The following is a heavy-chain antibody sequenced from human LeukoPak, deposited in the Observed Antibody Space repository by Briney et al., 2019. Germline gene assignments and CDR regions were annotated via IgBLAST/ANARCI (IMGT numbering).Heavy chain of an antibody. J-gene: IGHJ4*02. V-gene: IGHV3-64*01. D-gene: IGHD3-10*01. CDR3: ARVGGGSGSYSPPQYYFDY. CDR2: ISSNGGST. Sequence: GGSLRLSCAASGFTFGTYAMHWVRQAPGKRLEYVSAISSNGGSTFYAKSVEGRFTISRDNSKNTLYLQMGSLRAEDMAVYYCARVGGGSGSYSPPQYYFDYWGQGTLVTVSS. CDR1: GFTFGTYA.